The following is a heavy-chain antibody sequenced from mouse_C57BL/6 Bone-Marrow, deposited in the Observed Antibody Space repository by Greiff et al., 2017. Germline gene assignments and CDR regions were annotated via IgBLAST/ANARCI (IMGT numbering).Heavy chain of an antibody. Sequence: VKLMESGPGLVAPSQSLSITCTVSGFSLTSYALSWVRQPPGKGLEWLGVLWTGGGPNYNSAPKSRLSISKDNSKGQVFLKMNSLQTDDTARYYCDRSLGSSYPAYWGQGTLVTVSA. CDR2: LWTGGGP. D-gene: IGHD1-1*01. V-gene: IGHV2-9-1*01. J-gene: IGHJ3*01. CDR1: GFSLTSYA. CDR3: DRSLGSSYPAY.